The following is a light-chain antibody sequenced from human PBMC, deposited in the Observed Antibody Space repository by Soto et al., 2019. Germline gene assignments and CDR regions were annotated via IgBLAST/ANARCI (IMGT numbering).Light chain of an antibody. CDR2: GAS. CDR3: QQYNNWRTWT. CDR1: QTITSN. Sequence: EVVMTQSPATLSVSPGNTVTLSCRANQTITSNLAWYQQKPGQAPRLLIYGASTRATGIPVRFSGSGSGTEFTLTISSLQSEDFAVYYCQQYNNWRTWTFGQGTKVDI. J-gene: IGKJ1*01. V-gene: IGKV3-15*01.